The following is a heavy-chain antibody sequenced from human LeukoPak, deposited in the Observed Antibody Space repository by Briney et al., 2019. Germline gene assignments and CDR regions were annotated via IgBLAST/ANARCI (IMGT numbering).Heavy chain of an antibody. D-gene: IGHD4-17*01. CDR2: INTDGTVT. V-gene: IGHV3-74*01. J-gene: IGHJ4*02. CDR3: ARWFIGYGDYYFDY. Sequence: GGSLRLSCAASGFTFSKYWMLWVRQAPGKGLESVSRINTDGTVTTYADSVKGRFTVSRDNSKNTLYLQMNSLRAEDTAVYYCARWFIGYGDYYFDYWGQGTLVTVSS. CDR1: GFTFSKYW.